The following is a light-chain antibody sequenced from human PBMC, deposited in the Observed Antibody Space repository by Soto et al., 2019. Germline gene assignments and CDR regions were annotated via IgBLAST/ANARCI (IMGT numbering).Light chain of an antibody. J-gene: IGKJ3*01. V-gene: IGKV3-20*01. CDR2: GAS. CDR1: QSVTSSY. CDR3: QLYGNSPFT. Sequence: EIVLTQSPGTLSLSPGERATLSCRASQSVTSSYLAWYQQKPGQAPRLLIYGASNRATGIPDRFSGSGSGTDFTLTISRLEPEDFAVYYCQLYGNSPFTVGPGTKVDIK.